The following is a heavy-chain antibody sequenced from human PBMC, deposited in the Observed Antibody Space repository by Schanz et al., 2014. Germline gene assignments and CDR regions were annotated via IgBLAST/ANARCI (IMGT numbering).Heavy chain of an antibody. CDR3: AKDHAGSDILTALGN. V-gene: IGHV1-8*02. D-gene: IGHD3-9*01. CDR2: MNPNSGNP. Sequence: QVQLVQSGDEVKKPGASVKVSCKASGGTFSTYPINWLRQAPGQGLEWLGWMNPNSGNPGFAQKFRGRVTMTRNTSMSTAYIELHILTSEDTAVYYCAKDHAGSDILTALGNWGQGTLVTVSS. CDR1: GGTFSTYP. J-gene: IGHJ4*02.